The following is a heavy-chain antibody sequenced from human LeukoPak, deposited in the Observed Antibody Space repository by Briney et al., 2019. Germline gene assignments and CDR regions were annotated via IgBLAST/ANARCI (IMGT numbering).Heavy chain of an antibody. D-gene: IGHD2-2*01. CDR1: GFTSSDYS. CDR2: IGIDSGNT. Sequence: GGSLRPSCAVSGFTSSDYSMNWVRQAPGKGLEWISYIGIDSGNTNYADSVNGRFTISGDKAKNSLYLQMNSLRVEETAVYYCARDRVVVPAAIGWFDPWGEGTLVTVSS. J-gene: IGHJ5*02. V-gene: IGHV3-48*01. CDR3: ARDRVVVPAAIGWFDP.